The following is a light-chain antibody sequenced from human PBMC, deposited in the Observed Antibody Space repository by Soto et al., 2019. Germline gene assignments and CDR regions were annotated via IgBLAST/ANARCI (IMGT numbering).Light chain of an antibody. V-gene: IGLV2-11*01. Sequence: QSARTHPRSVSGSPGQSGPISCTGTSTDVGGYNYVSWYQQHPGKVPKLMLYDVSKRPSGVPDHFSGSKSGNTASLTISGLQAEDEADYYCCSYAGRDTLYVFGSGTKVTVL. CDR2: DVS. J-gene: IGLJ1*01. CDR1: STDVGGYNY. CDR3: CSYAGRDTLYV.